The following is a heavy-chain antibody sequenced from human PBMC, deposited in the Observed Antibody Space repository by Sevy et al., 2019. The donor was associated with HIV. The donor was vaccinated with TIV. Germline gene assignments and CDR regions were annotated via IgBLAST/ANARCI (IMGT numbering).Heavy chain of an antibody. D-gene: IGHD3-10*01. J-gene: IGHJ4*02. CDR3: ATNMVHAGAYDSYFNF. CDR1: QFNFDTYA. V-gene: IGHV3-33*01. Sequence: GGPLRLSCVASQFNFDTYAIHWVRQAPGKGLEWVAMIWYDGSSKDYAESVKGRFAISRDNSQNTAFLQMNSLRAEDTGVYYCATNMVHAGAYDSYFNFWGQGSLVTVSS. CDR2: IWYDGSSK.